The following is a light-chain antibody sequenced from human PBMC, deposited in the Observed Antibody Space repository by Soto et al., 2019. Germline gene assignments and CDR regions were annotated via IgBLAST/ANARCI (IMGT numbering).Light chain of an antibody. V-gene: IGLV2-14*01. CDR1: SSDVGAYNY. J-gene: IGLJ1*01. CDR2: EVR. CDR3: SSYRSSTTFV. Sequence: QSVLTQPASVSGSPGQWITISCTGTSSDVGAYNYVSWYQQYPGRAPKVIIFEVRKRPSGVSTRFSGSKSGDTASLTISGLQAEDEADYYCSSYRSSTTFVFGTGTKVTAL.